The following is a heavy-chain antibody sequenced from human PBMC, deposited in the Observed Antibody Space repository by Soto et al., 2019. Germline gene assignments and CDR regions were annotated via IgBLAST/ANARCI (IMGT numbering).Heavy chain of an antibody. D-gene: IGHD2-15*01. CDR2: INHSGST. Sequence: QVQLQQWGAGLLKPSETLSLTCAVYGGSFSGYYRSWIRQPPGKGLEWIGEINHSGSTNYNPSLKSRVTISVDTSKNQFSLKLSSVTAADTAVYYCAELGYCSGGSCYPPIDYWGQGTLVTVSS. CDR3: AELGYCSGGSCYPPIDY. CDR1: GGSFSGYY. J-gene: IGHJ4*02. V-gene: IGHV4-34*01.